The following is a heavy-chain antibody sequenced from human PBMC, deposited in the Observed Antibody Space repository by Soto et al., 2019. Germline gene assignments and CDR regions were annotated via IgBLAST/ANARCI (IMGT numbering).Heavy chain of an antibody. J-gene: IGHJ6*02. V-gene: IGHV5-51*01. CDR2: IYPGDSVT. CDR1: GYSFNSYW. Sequence: GESLKISCKGSGYSFNSYWIGWVRQMPGKSLEWMGIIYPGDSVTRYSPSFQGQVTISADKSISNAYLQWSSLKASDTAMYYCARHTGMGQSPYYYYGMDVWGRGTTVTGS. CDR3: ARHTGMGQSPYYYYGMDV. D-gene: IGHD2-8*01.